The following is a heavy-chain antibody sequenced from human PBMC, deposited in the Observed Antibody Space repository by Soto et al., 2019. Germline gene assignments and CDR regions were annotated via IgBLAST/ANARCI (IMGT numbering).Heavy chain of an antibody. CDR3: ARRSSSWTLGWDNWFDP. CDR2: IIPIFGTA. D-gene: IGHD6-13*01. V-gene: IGHV1-69*01. CDR1: GGTFSSYA. J-gene: IGHJ5*02. Sequence: QVQLVQSGAEVKKPGSSVKVSCKASGGTFSSYAISWVRQAPGQGLEWMGGIIPIFGTANYAQKFQGRVTITADESTSTAYMELSSLGSEDTAVYYCARRSSSWTLGWDNWFDPWGQGTLVTVSS.